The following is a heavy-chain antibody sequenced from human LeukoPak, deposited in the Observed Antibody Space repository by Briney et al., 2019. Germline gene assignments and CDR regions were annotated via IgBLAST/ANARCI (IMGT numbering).Heavy chain of an antibody. CDR1: GGTFSSYA. D-gene: IGHD4-11*01. CDR3: ARGVPYSNYAHDDYYYYMDV. J-gene: IGHJ6*03. V-gene: IGHV1-69*05. CDR2: IIPIFGTA. Sequence: VASVKVSCKASGGTFSSYAISWVRQAPGQGLEWMGGIIPIFGTANYAQKFQGRVTITMDESTSTAYMELSSLRSEDTAVYYCARGVPYSNYAHDDYYYYMDVWGKGTTVTVSS.